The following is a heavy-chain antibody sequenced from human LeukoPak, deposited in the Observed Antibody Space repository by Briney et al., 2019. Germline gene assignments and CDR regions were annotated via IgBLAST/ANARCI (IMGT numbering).Heavy chain of an antibody. V-gene: IGHV3-23*01. CDR2: ISGRDGNT. J-gene: IGHJ4*02. Sequence: GGSLRLSCAASGFTFYNYAMSWVRQAPGKGLEWVSAISGRDGNTYYADSVKGRFTISRVSSKSTLYLQMNSLRAEDTAVYYCAKRNAGTKSHLPYYFDYWGQGTLVTVSS. CDR1: GFTFYNYA. CDR3: AKRNAGTKSHLPYYFDY. D-gene: IGHD2-8*01.